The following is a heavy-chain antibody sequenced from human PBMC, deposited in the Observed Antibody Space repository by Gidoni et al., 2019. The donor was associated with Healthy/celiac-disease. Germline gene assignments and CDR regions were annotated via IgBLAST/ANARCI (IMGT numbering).Heavy chain of an antibody. V-gene: IGHV3-23*01. CDR3: AKGRSSGWYSPSW. CDR2: ISGRGGST. J-gene: IGHJ4*02. Sequence: EVQLLESGGGLVQPGGSLRLSCAASGFTFSSYAMSWVRQAPGKGLEWVSAISGRGGSTYYADSVKGRFTISRDNSKNTLYLQMNSLRAEDTAVYYCAKGRSSGWYSPSWWGQGTLVTVSS. CDR1: GFTFSSYA. D-gene: IGHD6-19*01.